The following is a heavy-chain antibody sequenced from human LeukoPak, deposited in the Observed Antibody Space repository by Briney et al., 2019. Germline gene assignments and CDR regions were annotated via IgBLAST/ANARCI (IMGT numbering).Heavy chain of an antibody. J-gene: IGHJ2*01. D-gene: IGHD3-22*01. CDR3: ARIVVVIGYFDL. CDR2: IYYSGST. V-gene: IGHV4-39*01. CDR1: GGSISSSSYC. Sequence: SETLSLTCTVSGGSISSSSYCWGWIRQPPGKGLEWIGSIYYSGSTYYNPSLKSRVTISVDTSKNQFSLKLSSVTAADTAVYYCARIVVVIGYFDLWGRGTLVTVSS.